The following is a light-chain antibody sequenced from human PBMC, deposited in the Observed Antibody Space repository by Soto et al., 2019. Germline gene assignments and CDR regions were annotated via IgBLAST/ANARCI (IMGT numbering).Light chain of an antibody. CDR2: EVN. CDR3: ASFRSGTILV. V-gene: IGLV2-14*01. J-gene: IGLJ1*01. Sequence: QSVLTQRASVSGSPGQSVTISCTGPRSDIGDSNFISWYQHSPGKAPRLLIYEVNNRPSGVSKRFSGSKAGNTASLTISGLLDDDEADYFCASFRSGTILVFGSGTKATVL. CDR1: RSDIGDSNF.